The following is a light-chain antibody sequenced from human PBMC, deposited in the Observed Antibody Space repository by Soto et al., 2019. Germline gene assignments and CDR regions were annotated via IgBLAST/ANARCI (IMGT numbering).Light chain of an antibody. CDR2: DAY. Sequence: EVVLTQSPVTLSLSPGERATLSCRASQSFRGLLAWYQQKPGQAPRILIYDAYNRATGIPPRFSGSGSGTDFTLNISSIEPEDSAVYYCQQRNMWPITFGQGKRLEIK. J-gene: IGKJ5*01. CDR3: QQRNMWPIT. CDR1: QSFRGL. V-gene: IGKV3-11*01.